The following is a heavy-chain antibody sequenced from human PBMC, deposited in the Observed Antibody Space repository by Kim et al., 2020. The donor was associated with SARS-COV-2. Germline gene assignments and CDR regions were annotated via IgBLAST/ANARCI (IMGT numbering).Heavy chain of an antibody. V-gene: IGHV1-69*13. Sequence: SVKVSCKASGGTFSSYAISWVRQAPGQGLEWMGGIIPIFGTAKYAQKFQGRVTITADESTSTAYMELSSLRSEDTAVYYCARDHRETYGDYYYYGMDVWGQGTTVTVSS. J-gene: IGHJ6*02. CDR1: GGTFSSYA. D-gene: IGHD4-17*01. CDR3: ARDHRETYGDYYYYGMDV. CDR2: IIPIFGTA.